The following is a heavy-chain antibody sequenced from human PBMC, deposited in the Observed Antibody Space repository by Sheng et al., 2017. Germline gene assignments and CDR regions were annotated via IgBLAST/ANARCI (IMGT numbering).Heavy chain of an antibody. CDR3: ARDDREQRLHAFDI. CDR2: IYYSGTT. CDR1: GGSISNYY. D-gene: IGHD6-25*01. J-gene: IGHJ3*02. V-gene: IGHV4-59*01. Sequence: QVQLQESGPGLVKPSETLSLTCTVSGGSISNYYWSWIRQPPGKGLEWIGYIYYSGTTNYNPSLESRVTISVDTSKNQFSLKLRSVTAADTAIYYCARDDREQRLHAFDIWGQGTSGHRLF.